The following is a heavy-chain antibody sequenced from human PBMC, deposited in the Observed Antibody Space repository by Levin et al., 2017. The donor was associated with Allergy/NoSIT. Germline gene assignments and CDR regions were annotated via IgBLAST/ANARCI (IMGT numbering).Heavy chain of an antibody. CDR3: ARLNSGYDLGGIDY. D-gene: IGHD5-12*01. Sequence: GSLRLSCTVSGGSIRSSNFYWGWIRQPPGKGLQWIGSIYYSGSTSYKPALESRVTISVDTSKNQFSLKLRSVTAADTAVHYCARLNSGYDLGGIDYWGQGTLVSVFS. CDR1: GGSIRSSNFY. CDR2: IYYSGST. V-gene: IGHV4-39*01. J-gene: IGHJ4*02.